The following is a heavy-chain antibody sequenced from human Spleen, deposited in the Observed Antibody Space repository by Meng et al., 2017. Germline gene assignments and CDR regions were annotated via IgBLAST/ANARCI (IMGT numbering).Heavy chain of an antibody. Sequence: ASVKVSCKASGYTFTGYYMHWVRQAPGQGLEWMGWINPNSGGTNYAQKFQGRVTMTRDTSISTAYMELSRLRSDDTAVYYCARTLPVTTWYGMDVWGQGTTVTAP. CDR2: INPNSGGT. V-gene: IGHV1-2*02. D-gene: IGHD4-17*01. J-gene: IGHJ6*02. CDR3: ARTLPVTTWYGMDV. CDR1: GYTFTGYY.